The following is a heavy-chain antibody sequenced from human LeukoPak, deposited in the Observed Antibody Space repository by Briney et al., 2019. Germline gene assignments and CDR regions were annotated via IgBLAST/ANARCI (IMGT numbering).Heavy chain of an antibody. J-gene: IGHJ6*03. CDR3: ARRKGYCSSTSCYNYYMDV. D-gene: IGHD2-2*02. V-gene: IGHV1-18*01. Sequence: GASVKVSCKASGYTFTSYGISWVRQAPGQGLEWMGWISAYNGNTNYAQKLQGRVTMTTDTSTSTAYMELRSLRSDDTAVYYCARRKGYCSSTSCYNYYMDVWGKGTTVTVSS. CDR1: GYTFTSYG. CDR2: ISAYNGNT.